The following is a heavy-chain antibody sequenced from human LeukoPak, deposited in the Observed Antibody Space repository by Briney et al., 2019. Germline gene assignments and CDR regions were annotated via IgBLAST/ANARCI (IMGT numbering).Heavy chain of an antibody. CDR2: ISGSGGST. CDR1: GFTFSSYA. V-gene: IGHV3-23*01. D-gene: IGHD2-2*02. J-gene: IGHJ5*02. Sequence: GGSLGLSCAASGFTFSSYAMSWVRQAPGKGLEWVSAISGSGGSTYYADSVKGRFTISRDNSKNTLYLQMNSLRAEDTAVYYCARDRVADCSSTSCYTPYNWFDPWGQGTLVTVSS. CDR3: ARDRVADCSSTSCYTPYNWFDP.